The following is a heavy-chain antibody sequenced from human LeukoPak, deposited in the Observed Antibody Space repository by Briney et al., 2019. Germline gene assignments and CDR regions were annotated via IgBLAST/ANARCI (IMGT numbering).Heavy chain of an antibody. CDR1: GFTFSTYG. CDR3: AEDRGGSYNFYYGMDV. D-gene: IGHD1-26*01. CDR2: TAYDESTQ. Sequence: PGRSLRLSCAASGFTFSTYGMHWVRQAPGKGLEWAAVTAYDESTQYYADSVKGRFTISRDNSKNTLYLQMNSLRVDDTAVYYCAEDRGGSYNFYYGMDVWGQGTTVTVSS. V-gene: IGHV3-30*18. J-gene: IGHJ6*02.